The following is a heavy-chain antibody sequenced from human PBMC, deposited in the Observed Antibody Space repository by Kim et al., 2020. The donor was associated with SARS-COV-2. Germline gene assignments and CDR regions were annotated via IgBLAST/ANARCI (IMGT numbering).Heavy chain of an antibody. V-gene: IGHV3-23*03. D-gene: IGHD3-16*01. Sequence: GGSLRLSCAASGFTFSSYAMSWVRQAPGKGLEWVSVIYSGGSSTYYADSVKGRFTISRDNSKNTLYLQMNSLRAEDTAVYYCARMTWNREGEFDPWGQGTLVTVSS. CDR1: GFTFSSYA. J-gene: IGHJ5*02. CDR2: IYSGGSST. CDR3: ARMTWNREGEFDP.